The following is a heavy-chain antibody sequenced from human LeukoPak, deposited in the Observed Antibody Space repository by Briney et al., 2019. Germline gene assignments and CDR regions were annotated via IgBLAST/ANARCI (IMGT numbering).Heavy chain of an antibody. D-gene: IGHD5-12*01. CDR3: APVDLVATPYTWFDS. CDR1: GLTLSNYA. Sequence: PGRSLRLSCAASGLTLSNYAMHWVRQAPGKGLEGVALMSIDGRRKHYADSVKGRFTISRDNSNNTLYLQTSSLRAEDTAVYYCAPVDLVATPYTWFDSWVQGTLVTVSS. CDR2: MSIDGRRK. J-gene: IGHJ5*01. V-gene: IGHV3-30*04.